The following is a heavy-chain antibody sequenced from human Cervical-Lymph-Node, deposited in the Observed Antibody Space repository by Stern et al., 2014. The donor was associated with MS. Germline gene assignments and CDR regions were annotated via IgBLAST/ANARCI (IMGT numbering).Heavy chain of an antibody. V-gene: IGHV3-30*01. CDR1: GFTFSSYA. CDR3: ARDGPPIQLDYYYYYGMDV. J-gene: IGHJ6*02. CDR2: ISYDGSNK. Sequence: VQLEESGGGVVQPGRSLRLSCAASGFTFSSYAMHWVRQAPGKGLEWVAVISYDGSNKYYADSVKGRFTISRDNSKNTLYLQMNSLRAEDTAVYYCARDGPPIQLDYYYYYGMDVWGQGTTVTVSS. D-gene: IGHD5-18*01.